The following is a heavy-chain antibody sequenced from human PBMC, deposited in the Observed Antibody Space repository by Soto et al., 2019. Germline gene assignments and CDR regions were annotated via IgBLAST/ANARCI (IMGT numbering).Heavy chain of an antibody. CDR1: GFTFSSYW. J-gene: IGHJ4*02. Sequence: PGGSLRLSCAASGFTFSSYWMHWVRQAPGKGLVWVSRINSDGSSTSYADSVKGRFTISRDNAKNTLHLQMNSLRAEDTAVYYCARDFAQLWLFHYWGQGTLVTVSS. D-gene: IGHD5-18*01. V-gene: IGHV3-74*01. CDR3: ARDFAQLWLFHY. CDR2: INSDGSST.